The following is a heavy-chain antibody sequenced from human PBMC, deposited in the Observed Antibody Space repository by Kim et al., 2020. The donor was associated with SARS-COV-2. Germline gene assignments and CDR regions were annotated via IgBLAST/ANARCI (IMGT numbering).Heavy chain of an antibody. J-gene: IGHJ4*02. D-gene: IGHD2-2*01. CDR3: ARGYCSSSRCYAGPDY. V-gene: IGHV3-48*02. Sequence: PGKGRFTISRHNSENSLYLQMNSLRDDDTAVYYCARGYCSSSRCYAGPDYWGQGTLVTVST.